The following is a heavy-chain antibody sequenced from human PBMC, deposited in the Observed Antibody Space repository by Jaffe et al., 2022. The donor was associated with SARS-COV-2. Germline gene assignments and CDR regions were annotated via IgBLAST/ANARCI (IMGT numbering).Heavy chain of an antibody. D-gene: IGHD3-3*02. CDR2: INPNSGGT. CDR1: GYTFTGYY. CDR3: ARERDHFWSGYYYYGMDV. Sequence: QVQLVQSGAEVKKPGASVKVSCKASGYTFTGYYMHWVRQAPGQGLEWMGWINPNSGGTNYAQKFQGWVTMTRDTSISTAYMELSRLRSDDTAVYYCARERDHFWSGYYYYGMDVWGQGTTVTVSS. V-gene: IGHV1-2*04. J-gene: IGHJ6*02.